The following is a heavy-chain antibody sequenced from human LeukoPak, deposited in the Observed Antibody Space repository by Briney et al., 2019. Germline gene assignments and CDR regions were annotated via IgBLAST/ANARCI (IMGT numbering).Heavy chain of an antibody. CDR1: GYTFTSYY. D-gene: IGHD2-15*01. CDR3: ARMGHCSGGSCVQPSRSLDP. Sequence: GASVKVSCKASGYTFTSYYMYWVRQAPGQGLEWMGIINPSGGSTSYAQKFQGRVTMTRDTSTSTVYMELSSLRSEDTAVYYCARMGHCSGGSCVQPSRSLDPWGQGTLVTVSS. CDR2: INPSGGST. V-gene: IGHV1-46*01. J-gene: IGHJ5*02.